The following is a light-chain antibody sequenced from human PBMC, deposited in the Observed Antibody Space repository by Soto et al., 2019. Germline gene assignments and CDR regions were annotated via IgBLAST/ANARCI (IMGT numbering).Light chain of an antibody. CDR1: QSISSY. V-gene: IGKV1-39*01. Sequence: DIQMTQSPSSLSASVGDRVTITCRASQSISSYLNWYQQKPGKAPQLLIYAASSLQSGVPSRFSGSGSGTDFTLTISSLQPEDFATYYCQQSYSTPPYTFGQGTKLELK. CDR2: AAS. J-gene: IGKJ2*01. CDR3: QQSYSTPPYT.